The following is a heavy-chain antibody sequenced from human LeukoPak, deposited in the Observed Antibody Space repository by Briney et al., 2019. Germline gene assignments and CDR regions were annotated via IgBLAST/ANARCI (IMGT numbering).Heavy chain of an antibody. J-gene: IGHJ3*02. V-gene: IGHV3-72*01. Sequence: PGGSLRLSCAASGFTFSDHYMDWVRQAPGKGLEWVGRIRNKANSHTTEYAAPVKGRFTISRDDLKNSLYLQMNSLKTEDTAVYYCARVGDVIAFDIWGQGTMVTVSS. CDR1: GFTFSDHY. CDR2: IRNKANSHTT. CDR3: ARVGDVIAFDI. D-gene: IGHD3-3*01.